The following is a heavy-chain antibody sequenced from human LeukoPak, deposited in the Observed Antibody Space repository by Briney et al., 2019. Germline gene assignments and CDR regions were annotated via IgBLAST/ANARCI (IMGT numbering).Heavy chain of an antibody. CDR1: GGSISSYY. Sequence: SETLSLTCTVSGGSISSYYWSCIRRPPGKGLEWIGYIYYSGSTNYNPSLKSRVTISVDTSKNQFSLKLSSVTAADTAVYYCARVGVAGTTYFDYWGQGTLVTVSS. CDR2: IYYSGST. D-gene: IGHD6-19*01. J-gene: IGHJ4*02. CDR3: ARVGVAGTTYFDY. V-gene: IGHV4-59*01.